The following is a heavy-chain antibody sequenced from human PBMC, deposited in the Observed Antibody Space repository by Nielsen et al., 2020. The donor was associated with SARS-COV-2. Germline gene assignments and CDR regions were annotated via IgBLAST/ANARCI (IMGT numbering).Heavy chain of an antibody. J-gene: IGHJ6*02. V-gene: IGHV1-2*06. Sequence: SVKVSCKASGYTFTDYYIHWVRQAPGQGLEWMGRINPYSGGTNYAQKFQGTVTMTRDASISTVYMELTSDDTAVYYCARARATIFGLVMSYGMDVWGQGTTVAVFS. CDR3: ARARATIFGLVMSYGMDV. CDR1: GYTFTDYY. CDR2: INPYSGGT. D-gene: IGHD3/OR15-3a*01.